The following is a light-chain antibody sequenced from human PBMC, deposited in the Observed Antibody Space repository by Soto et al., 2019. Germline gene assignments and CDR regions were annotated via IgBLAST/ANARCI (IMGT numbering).Light chain of an antibody. J-gene: IGKJ4*01. CDR2: CSY. CDR3: QQYYSTLALT. Sequence: DIVMTQSPDSLAVSLGERATINCKSSQSLLYSSNNKNYLAWYQQKPGQPPKLLIYCSYTLDSGVPDRFSGSGSGTDFSLTISSLQVEDVAVYYCQQYYSTLALTFGGGTKVEIK. V-gene: IGKV4-1*01. CDR1: QSLLYSSNNKNY.